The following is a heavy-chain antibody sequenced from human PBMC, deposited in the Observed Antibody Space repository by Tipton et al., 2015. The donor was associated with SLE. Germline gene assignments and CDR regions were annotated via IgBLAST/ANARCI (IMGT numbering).Heavy chain of an antibody. J-gene: IGHJ4*02. CDR2: IYYSGST. V-gene: IGHV4-59*11. D-gene: IGHD3-22*01. CDR3: ARDPYYYDSTGSPYTY. Sequence: LRLSCTVSGGSISSHYWSWIRQPPGKGLEWIGYIYYSGSTNYNPSLKSRVTISVDTSKNQFSLKLSSVTAADTAVYYCARDPYYYDSTGSPYTYWGQGRLVTVSS. CDR1: GGSISSHY.